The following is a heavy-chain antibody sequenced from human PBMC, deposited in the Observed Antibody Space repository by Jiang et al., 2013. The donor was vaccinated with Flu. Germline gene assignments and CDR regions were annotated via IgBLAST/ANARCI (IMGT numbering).Heavy chain of an antibody. CDR1: GYSFTSYW. CDR2: IDPSDSYT. V-gene: IGHV5-10-1*01. D-gene: IGHD3-10*01. CDR3: ARTDMVRGEYYYGMDV. Sequence: GAEVKKPGESLRISCKGSGYSFTSYWISWVRQMPGKGLEWMGRIDPSDSYTNYSPSFQGHVTISADKSISTAYLQWSSLKASDTAMYYCARTDMVRGEYYYGMDVWGQGTTVTVSS. J-gene: IGHJ6*02.